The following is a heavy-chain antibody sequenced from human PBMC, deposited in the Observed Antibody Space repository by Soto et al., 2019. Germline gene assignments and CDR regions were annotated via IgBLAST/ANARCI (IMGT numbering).Heavy chain of an antibody. V-gene: IGHV3-23*01. CDR3: AKRRGAGGHFDY. J-gene: IGHJ4*02. D-gene: IGHD2-15*01. CDR2: VSIGGST. CDR1: GFTFSSYA. Sequence: DVQLLESGGGLVQPEGSLRLSCAASGFTFSSYAMGWVRQGPGKGLEWVAVVSIGGSTHYADSVRGRFTISRDNSKNTLALQTNSLTAEYTAVYFCAKRRGAGGHFDYWGQGALVTVSS.